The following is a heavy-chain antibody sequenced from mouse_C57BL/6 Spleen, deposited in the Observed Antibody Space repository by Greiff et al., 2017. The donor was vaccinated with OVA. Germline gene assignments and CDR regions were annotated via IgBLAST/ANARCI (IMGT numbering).Heavy chain of an antibody. CDR3: ARSMYGAS. V-gene: IGHV1-50*01. D-gene: IGHD1-1*02. J-gene: IGHJ1*03. Sequence: QVQLQQPGAELVQPGASVKLSCKASGYTFTSYWMHWVKQRPGPGLEWIGEIDPSASYSNYNQKFKCKATWNVATTSSTAYMQHSSLTAEDTAVYYCARSMYGASWGTGTTVTVSA. CDR1: GYTFTSYW. CDR2: IDPSASYS.